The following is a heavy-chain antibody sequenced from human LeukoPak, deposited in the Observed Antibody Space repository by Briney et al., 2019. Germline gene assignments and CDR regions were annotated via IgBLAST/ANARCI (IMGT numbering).Heavy chain of an antibody. J-gene: IGHJ4*02. D-gene: IGHD6-13*01. CDR1: GYSFANYW. Sequence: GESLKISCTGSGYSFANYWIALVRQMPGKGLEWMGIIYPGDSDTRYSPSFQGQVTISADKSISTAYLQWSSLKASDTAMYYCARLYSSSWSGYFDYWGQGTLVAVSS. CDR2: IYPGDSDT. CDR3: ARLYSSSWSGYFDY. V-gene: IGHV5-51*01.